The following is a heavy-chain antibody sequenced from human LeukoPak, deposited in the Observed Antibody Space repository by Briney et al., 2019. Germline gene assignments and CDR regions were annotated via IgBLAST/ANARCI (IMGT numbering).Heavy chain of an antibody. D-gene: IGHD3-22*01. CDR1: GGSFSGNY. V-gene: IGHV4-34*01. CDR2: INHSGTT. Sequence: SETLSLTCAVYGGSFSGNYWSWIRQPPGKGLEWIGDINHSGTTNYSPSLKSRVTISVDTSKNQFSLKLSSVTAADTAVFYCARRTGTYYYDSSGYSPWRYYFDYWGQGALVTVSS. J-gene: IGHJ4*02. CDR3: ARRTGTYYYDSSGYSPWRYYFDY.